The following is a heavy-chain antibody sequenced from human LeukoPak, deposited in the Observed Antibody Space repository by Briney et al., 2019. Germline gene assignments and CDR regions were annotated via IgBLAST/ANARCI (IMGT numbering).Heavy chain of an antibody. Sequence: SETLSLTSTLSGGSISSYHWSWIRQPPGKGLECICYIYYSGSTHYDPSLKSRVTISVDTSKDQFSLKLSSVTAADTAVYFCARDRNYYDSSDYYYEGDAFDIWGQGTMVNVSS. J-gene: IGHJ3*02. CDR3: ARDRNYYDSSDYYYEGDAFDI. CDR2: IYYSGST. D-gene: IGHD3-22*01. V-gene: IGHV4-59*01. CDR1: GGSISSYH.